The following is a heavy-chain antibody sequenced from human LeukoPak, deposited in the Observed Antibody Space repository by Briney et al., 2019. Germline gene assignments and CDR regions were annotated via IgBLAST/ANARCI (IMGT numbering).Heavy chain of an antibody. Sequence: GGSLRLSCAASGFNFNRYWMSWLRQAPGKGLEWVANIKHDGSEQNYVGSVKGRFTISRDNAKNSLYLQMNSLRAEDTAVYYCARTPRSETGVWGQGSTVTVSS. CDR1: GFNFNRYW. V-gene: IGHV3-7*01. J-gene: IGHJ6*02. CDR3: ARTPRSETGV. CDR2: IKHDGSEQ. D-gene: IGHD3-3*01.